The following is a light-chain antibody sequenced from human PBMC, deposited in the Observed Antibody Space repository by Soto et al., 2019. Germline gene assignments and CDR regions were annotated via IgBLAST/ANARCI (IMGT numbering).Light chain of an antibody. CDR1: QTVDSW. Sequence: DIQMTQSPSTLSASVGDRVTITCRASQTVDSWLAWYQQKPGKAPKLLIYGASSLESGVPSRFSGSGSETKVTLTISSLEADDFATYYCQQYDSYLTFGQGTKVDIK. CDR2: GAS. CDR3: QQYDSYLT. J-gene: IGKJ1*01. V-gene: IGKV1-5*01.